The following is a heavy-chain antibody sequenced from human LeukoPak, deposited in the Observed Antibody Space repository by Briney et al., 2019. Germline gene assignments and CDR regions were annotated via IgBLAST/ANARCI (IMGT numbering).Heavy chain of an antibody. CDR1: GGSISSYY. Sequence: SETLSLTCTVSGGSISSYYWSWIRQPPGKGLEWIGYIYYSGSTNYNPSLKSRVTISVDTSKNQFSLKLNSVTAADTAVYYCARDKVNYDVLTGYYTFTKGDYYGMDVWGQGTTVTVSS. D-gene: IGHD3-9*01. V-gene: IGHV4-59*01. J-gene: IGHJ6*02. CDR3: ARDKVNYDVLTGYYTFTKGDYYGMDV. CDR2: IYYSGST.